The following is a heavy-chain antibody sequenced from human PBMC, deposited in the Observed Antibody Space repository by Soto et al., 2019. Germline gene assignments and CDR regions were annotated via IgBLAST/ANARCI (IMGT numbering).Heavy chain of an antibody. V-gene: IGHV1-18*01. Sequence: GASVKVSCKASGHTFINYAFSWVRQAPGQGLEWMGWISAYNGNTNYAQKLQGRVTMTTDTSTSTAYMELRSLRSDDTAVYYCARGWFGEFMYYFDYWGQGTLVTVSS. CDR2: ISAYNGNT. D-gene: IGHD3-10*01. J-gene: IGHJ4*02. CDR1: GHTFINYA. CDR3: ARGWFGEFMYYFDY.